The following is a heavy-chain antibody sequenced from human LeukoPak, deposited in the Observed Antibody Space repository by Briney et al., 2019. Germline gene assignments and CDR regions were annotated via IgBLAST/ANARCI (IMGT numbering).Heavy chain of an antibody. V-gene: IGHV1-8*01. CDR3: ARGGLQPKGFDY. D-gene: IGHD6-13*01. Sequence: ASVKVSCKASGYTFTSYDINWVRQATGQGLEWMGWMNPNSGNTGYAQKFQGRVTMTRNTSISTAYMELSSLRSEDTAVYYCARGGLQPKGFDYWGQGTLVTVSS. J-gene: IGHJ4*02. CDR2: MNPNSGNT. CDR1: GYTFTSYD.